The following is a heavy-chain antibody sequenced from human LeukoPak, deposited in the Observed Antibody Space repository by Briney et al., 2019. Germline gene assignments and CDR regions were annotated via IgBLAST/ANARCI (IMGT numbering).Heavy chain of an antibody. CDR2: IRYDGSNK. Sequence: GGSLRLSCAASGFTFSSYGMHWVRQAPGKGLEWVAFIRYDGSNKYHADSVKGRFTISRDNSKNTLYLQMNSLRAEDTAVYYCASNDYGDALEYFQHWGQGTLVTVSS. CDR3: ASNDYGDALEYFQH. CDR1: GFTFSSYG. J-gene: IGHJ1*01. V-gene: IGHV3-30*02. D-gene: IGHD4-17*01.